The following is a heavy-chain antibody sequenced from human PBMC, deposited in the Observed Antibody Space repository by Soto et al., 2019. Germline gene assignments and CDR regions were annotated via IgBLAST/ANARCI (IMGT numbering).Heavy chain of an antibody. CDR2: INPKSGGT. V-gene: IGHV1-2*02. CDR3: ARDRGLTVYYGSRSESAGIGY. Sequence: QVQLVQSGAEMKKPGASVKVSCKASGYSFTGYYIHWVRQAPGQGLEWVGWINPKSGGTNYAQKFQGRVTITRDTSRTTAYMDLSRLTSDDTAVYYCARDRGLTVYYGSRSESAGIGYWGQGTLVSVSS. D-gene: IGHD3-10*01. J-gene: IGHJ4*02. CDR1: GYSFTGYY.